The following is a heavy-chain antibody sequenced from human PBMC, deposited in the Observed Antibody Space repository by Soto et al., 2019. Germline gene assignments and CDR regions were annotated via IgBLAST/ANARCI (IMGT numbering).Heavy chain of an antibody. Sequence: QITLKESGPTLVKPTQTLTLTCTFSGVSLSTSGVGVGWIRQPPGKALQWLAVIHWNDDNHYSPSLKSRLTITKDTSKNEVVLTVTNIDTVDTATYYCAHSRVGHGMDFWGQATAITVSS. D-gene: IGHD2-15*01. CDR1: GVSLSTSGVG. CDR3: AHSRVGHGMDF. V-gene: IGHV2-5*01. J-gene: IGHJ6*02. CDR2: IHWNDDN.